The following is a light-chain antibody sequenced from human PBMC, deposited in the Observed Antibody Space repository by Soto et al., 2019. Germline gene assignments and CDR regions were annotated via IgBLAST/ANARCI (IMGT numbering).Light chain of an antibody. CDR3: CSYAGSSTGV. Sequence: QSALTQPASVSGSPGQSITISCTGTSSDVGSYNLVSWYQQHPGKAPTPMIYEFSKRPSGVSNRFSGSTSGSTASLTISGIKAEDEADYYCCSYAGSSTGVVGGGTKVTVL. CDR2: EFS. J-gene: IGLJ2*01. CDR1: SSDVGSYNL. V-gene: IGLV2-23*02.